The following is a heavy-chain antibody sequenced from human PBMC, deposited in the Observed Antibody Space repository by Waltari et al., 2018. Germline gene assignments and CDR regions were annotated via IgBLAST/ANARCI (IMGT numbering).Heavy chain of an antibody. CDR2: VHPSGGT. V-gene: IGHV4-38-2*02. CDR1: GYSISGGYY. Sequence: QVQLQESSPGLVKPQETLSLTCTVSGYSISGGYYWGWIRQPPGKGLEWIVSVHPSGGTYYSPSLRSRVTRSIDTSKNQFSLRLTSVTAADTAVYYCVRDATGNFDFWGQGTLVTVSS. J-gene: IGHJ4*02. CDR3: VRDATGNFDF. D-gene: IGHD1-1*01.